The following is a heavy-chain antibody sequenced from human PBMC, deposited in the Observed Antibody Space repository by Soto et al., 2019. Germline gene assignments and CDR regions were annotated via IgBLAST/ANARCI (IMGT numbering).Heavy chain of an antibody. V-gene: IGHV4-31*03. CDR3: AREMNYYDTSGDSYFDY. J-gene: IGHJ4*02. Sequence: QVQLQESGPGLVKPSQTLSLTCTVSGGSISSGTYHWTWIRQHPEKGLEWIGYIYYSGSTYYNPXLKSRGTISVXXSXNXFSLRLSSVTAADTAVYYCAREMNYYDTSGDSYFDYWGQGTLVTVSS. CDR2: IYYSGST. D-gene: IGHD3-22*01. CDR1: GGSISSGTYH.